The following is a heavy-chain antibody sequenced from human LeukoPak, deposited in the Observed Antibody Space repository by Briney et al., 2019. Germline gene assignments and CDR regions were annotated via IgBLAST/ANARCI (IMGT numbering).Heavy chain of an antibody. CDR1: GYTFTDYF. J-gene: IGHJ4*02. CDR2: VNPNSGAT. D-gene: IGHD3-10*01. V-gene: IGHV1-2*02. CDR3: ARGFFRYGSSFDF. Sequence: ASAMVSCKASGYTFTDYFVHWIRQAPGQGLEWMGWVNPNSGATKYAEKFQGRVTMTRDTSINTAYMDLSRLTSDDTAVFYCARGFFRYGSSFDFWGQGTLVTVSS.